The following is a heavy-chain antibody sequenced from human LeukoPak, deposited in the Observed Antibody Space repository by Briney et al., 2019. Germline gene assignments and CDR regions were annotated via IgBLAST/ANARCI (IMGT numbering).Heavy chain of an antibody. V-gene: IGHV4-39*07. J-gene: IGHJ4*02. D-gene: IGHD2/OR15-2a*01. CDR2: IYYSGST. Sequence: SSETLSLTCTVSGGSISSSSYYWGWIRQPPGKGLEWIGSIYYSGSTYYNPSLKSRVTISVDTSKNQFSLRLSSVTAADTAVYYCARDRIGYFDSWGQGALVTVSS. CDR1: GGSISSSSYY. CDR3: ARDRIGYFDS.